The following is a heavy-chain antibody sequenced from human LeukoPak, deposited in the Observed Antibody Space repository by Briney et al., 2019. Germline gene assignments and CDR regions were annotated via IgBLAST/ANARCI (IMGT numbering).Heavy chain of an antibody. CDR2: ISSSGTTI. D-gene: IGHD5-18*01. Sequence: GGSLRLSCAASGFTFSSYVMSWVRQAPGKGLEWVAYISSSGTTIYYPDSVKGRFTISRDNARNSLFLQMNSLRAEDTAVYYCARDRGYNYGDFDYWGRGTLVTVSS. CDR3: ARDRGYNYGDFDY. V-gene: IGHV3-48*03. CDR1: GFTFSSYV. J-gene: IGHJ4*02.